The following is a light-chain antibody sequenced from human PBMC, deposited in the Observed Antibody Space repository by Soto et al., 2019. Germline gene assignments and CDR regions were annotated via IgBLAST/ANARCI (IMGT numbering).Light chain of an antibody. CDR3: QQYGSSGP. V-gene: IGKV3-20*01. CDR1: QSVDSY. J-gene: IGKJ1*01. CDR2: GAS. Sequence: GLKKSPAALSLSQGERATLSCRASQSVDSYLVWYQQKPGQAPRLLIFGASNRATGIPARFSGSGSGTDFTLTINSLEPDDFAVYYCQQYGSSGPFGQGTK.